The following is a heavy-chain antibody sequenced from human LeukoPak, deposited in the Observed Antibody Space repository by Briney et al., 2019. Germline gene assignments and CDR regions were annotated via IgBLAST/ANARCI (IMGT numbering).Heavy chain of an antibody. CDR3: ARFALSYYDMLTGQSYGMDV. Sequence: GSLRLSCAASGFTFSSYEMNWVRQAPGKGLEWVSYISSSGSTIYYADSVKGRFNISRDNAKNSLYLQMNSLRAEDTAVYYCARFALSYYDMLTGQSYGMDVWGQGTTVTVSS. J-gene: IGHJ6*02. V-gene: IGHV3-48*03. CDR1: GFTFSSYE. CDR2: ISSSGSTI. D-gene: IGHD3-9*01.